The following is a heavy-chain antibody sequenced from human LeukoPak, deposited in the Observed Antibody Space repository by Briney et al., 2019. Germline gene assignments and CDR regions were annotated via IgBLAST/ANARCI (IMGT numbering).Heavy chain of an antibody. CDR3: ARDVRFGANWFDP. CDR1: GGTFSSYA. CDR2: IIPIFGTA. D-gene: IGHD3-10*01. J-gene: IGHJ5*02. Sequence: ASVKVSCKASGGTFSSYAISWVRQAPGQELEWMGGIIPIFGTANYAQKFQGRVTITADESTSTAYMELSSLRSEDTAVYYCARDVRFGANWFDPWGQGTLVTVSS. V-gene: IGHV1-69*13.